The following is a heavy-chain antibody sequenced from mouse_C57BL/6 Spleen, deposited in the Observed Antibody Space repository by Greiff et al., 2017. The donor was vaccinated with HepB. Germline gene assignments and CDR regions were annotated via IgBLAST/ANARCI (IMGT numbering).Heavy chain of an antibody. CDR2: ISGGGGNT. CDR1: GFTFSSYT. Sequence: EVQLVESGGGLVKPGGSLKLSCAASGFTFSSYTMSWVRQTPEKRLEWVATISGGGGNTYYPDSVKGRFTISRDNAKNTLYLQMSRLTSEDTALYYCARQSNSSGYNFDYWGQGTTLTVSS. D-gene: IGHD3-2*02. J-gene: IGHJ2*01. V-gene: IGHV5-9*01. CDR3: ARQSNSSGYNFDY.